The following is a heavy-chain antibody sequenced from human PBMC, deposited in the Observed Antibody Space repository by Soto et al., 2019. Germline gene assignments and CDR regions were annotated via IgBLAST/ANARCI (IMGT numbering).Heavy chain of an antibody. J-gene: IGHJ4*02. CDR1: GFTFSSYS. D-gene: IGHD3-22*01. CDR2: ITGSSSYI. V-gene: IGHV3-21*02. CDR3: ARDVYYYDSSAYWAY. Sequence: EVQLVESGGGLVKPGGSLRLSCAASGFTFSSYSMNWVRQAPGKGLEWVQSITGSSSYIYYADSVKGRFTISRDNAKNSLYLQMNSLRAEDTAVYYCARDVYYYDSSAYWAYWGQGTLVTVSS.